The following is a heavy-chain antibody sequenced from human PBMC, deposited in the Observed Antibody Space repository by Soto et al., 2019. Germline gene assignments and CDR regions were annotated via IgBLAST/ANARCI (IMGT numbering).Heavy chain of an antibody. CDR2: ISNSGST. Sequence: SETLSLTCTVSGDAVSSGTYYWSWIRQPPGKGLEWIGYISNSGSTDYNPSLKSRVTISVDTSKNQFALRLSSVTAADTAVYYCARDRRYCSGGRCYPGFDYWGQGTLVTVS. D-gene: IGHD2-15*01. J-gene: IGHJ4*02. CDR1: GDAVSSGTYY. V-gene: IGHV4-61*01. CDR3: ARDRRYCSGGRCYPGFDY.